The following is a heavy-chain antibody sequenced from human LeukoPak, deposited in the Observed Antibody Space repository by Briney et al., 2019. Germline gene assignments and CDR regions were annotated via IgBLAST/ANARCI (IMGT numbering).Heavy chain of an antibody. D-gene: IGHD2-15*01. J-gene: IGHJ6*02. CDR3: AKNSGYCSGGSCYPPHYYYYYGMDV. CDR1: GFTFSSYV. V-gene: IGHV3-23*01. CDR2: ISGSGGST. Sequence: HPGGSLRLSCAASGFTFSSYVMSWVRQTPGKGLEWVSAISGSGGSTYYADSVKGRFTISRDNSKNTLYLQMNSLRAEDTAVYYCAKNSGYCSGGSCYPPHYYYYYGMDVWGQGPTVPVSS.